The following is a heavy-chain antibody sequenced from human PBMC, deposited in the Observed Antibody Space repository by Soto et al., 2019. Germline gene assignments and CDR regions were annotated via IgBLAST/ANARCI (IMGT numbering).Heavy chain of an antibody. Sequence: GASVKVSCKASGYTFTSYDINWVRQATGQGLEWMGWMNPNSGNTGYAQKFQGRVTMTRNTSISTAYMGLSSLRSEDTAVYYCARSYMVRGVIQHYFDYWGQGTLVTVSS. CDR1: GYTFTSYD. CDR2: MNPNSGNT. J-gene: IGHJ4*02. D-gene: IGHD3-10*01. CDR3: ARSYMVRGVIQHYFDY. V-gene: IGHV1-8*01.